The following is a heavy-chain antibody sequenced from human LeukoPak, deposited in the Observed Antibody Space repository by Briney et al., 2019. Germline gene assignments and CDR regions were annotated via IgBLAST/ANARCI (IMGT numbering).Heavy chain of an antibody. CDR1: GGSISGYY. CDR3: ARRLYSGYDRVFDY. Sequence: SETLSLTCTVSGGSISGYYWIWIRQPPGKGLEWIGYVYYSGTTNYNPSLKSRVTISVDTSENQFSLKLSSVTAAGTAVYFCARRLYSGYDRVFDYWGQGSLVTVSS. CDR2: VYYSGTT. V-gene: IGHV4-59*08. J-gene: IGHJ4*02. D-gene: IGHD5-12*01.